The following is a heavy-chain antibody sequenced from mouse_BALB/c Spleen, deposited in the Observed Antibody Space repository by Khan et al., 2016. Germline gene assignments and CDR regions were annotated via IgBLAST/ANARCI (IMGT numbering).Heavy chain of an antibody. CDR3: ARLDTTAHD. CDR2: IDPASGKI. Sequence: VQLQQSGAELVKPGASVKLSCTASGFSIKDTYIHWVKLRPEQGLEWIGRIDPASGKIKYDPKFQGKATITADTSSNTAYLQLSSLTSEDTAVYYCARLDTTAHDGGQGTLVTVSA. J-gene: IGHJ3*01. V-gene: IGHV14-3*02. D-gene: IGHD1-2*01. CDR1: GFSIKDTY.